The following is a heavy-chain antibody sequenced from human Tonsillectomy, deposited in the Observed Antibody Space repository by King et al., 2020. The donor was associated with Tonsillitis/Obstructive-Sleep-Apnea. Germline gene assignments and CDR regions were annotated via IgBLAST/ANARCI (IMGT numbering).Heavy chain of an antibody. V-gene: IGHV1-3*01. D-gene: IGHD2-2*01. CDR1: GYTFTSYA. CDR3: ARAYCSSTSCSAYYYYMDV. CDR2: INAGNGNT. Sequence: QLVQSGAEVKKPGASVKVSCKASGYTFTSYAMHWVRQAPGQRLEWMGWINAGNGNTKYSQKFKGRVTITRATSASTAYMELSSLRSEDTAVYYCARAYCSSTSCSAYYYYMDVWGKGTTVTVSS. J-gene: IGHJ6*03.